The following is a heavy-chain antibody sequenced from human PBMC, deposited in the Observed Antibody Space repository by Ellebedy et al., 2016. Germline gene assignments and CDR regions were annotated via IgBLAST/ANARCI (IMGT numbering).Heavy chain of an antibody. CDR2: IYSGGST. D-gene: IGHD3-10*01. V-gene: IGHV3-66*01. Sequence: GESLKISXAASGFTFSSYGMHWVRQAPGKGLEWVSVIYSGGSTYYADSVKGRFTISRDNSKNTLYLQMNSLRAEDTAVYYCARGGFAGNLYAFDIWGQGTMVTVSS. CDR1: GFTFSSYG. J-gene: IGHJ3*02. CDR3: ARGGFAGNLYAFDI.